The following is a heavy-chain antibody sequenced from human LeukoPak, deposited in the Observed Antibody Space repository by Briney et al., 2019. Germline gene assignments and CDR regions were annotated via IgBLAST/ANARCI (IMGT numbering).Heavy chain of an antibody. V-gene: IGHV3-30*04. CDR3: ARGGWHDSSGYYLQPVDY. Sequence: GGSLRLSCAASGFTFSSYAMHWVRQAPGKGLEWVAVISHDGSNKYYADSVKGRFTISRDNSKNTLYLQMNSLRAEDTAVYYCARGGWHDSSGYYLQPVDYRGQGTLVTVSS. CDR2: ISHDGSNK. J-gene: IGHJ4*02. D-gene: IGHD3-22*01. CDR1: GFTFSSYA.